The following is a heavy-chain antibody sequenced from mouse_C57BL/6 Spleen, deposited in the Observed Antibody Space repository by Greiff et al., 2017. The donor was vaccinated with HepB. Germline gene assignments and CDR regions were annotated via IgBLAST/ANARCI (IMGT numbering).Heavy chain of an antibody. CDR1: GYTFTDYY. V-gene: IGHV1-26*01. J-gene: IGHJ4*01. Sequence: EVKLQQSGPELVKPGASVKISCKASGYTFTDYYMNWVKQSHGKGLEWIGDINPNNGGTSYNQKFKGKATLTVDKSSSTAYMELRSLTSEDSAVYYCARGYDYDVEAMDYWGQGTSVTVSS. D-gene: IGHD2-4*01. CDR2: INPNNGGT. CDR3: ARGYDYDVEAMDY.